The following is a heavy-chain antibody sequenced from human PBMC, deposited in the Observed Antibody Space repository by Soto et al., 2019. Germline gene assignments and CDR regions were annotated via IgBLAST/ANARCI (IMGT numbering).Heavy chain of an antibody. CDR2: AYYRSQWFY. CDR3: ARVWGYCSSTSCHPGESSYGMDV. D-gene: IGHD2-2*01. J-gene: IGHJ6*02. CDR1: GDSVSSNSAA. V-gene: IGHV6-1*01. Sequence: SQTLSLTCAISGDSVSSNSAAWNWIRQSPSRGLEWLGRAYYRSQWFYDSAVSVRSRINVIPDTSRNQFSLQLNSVTPEDTAVYYCARVWGYCSSTSCHPGESSYGMDVWGQGTTVTVSS.